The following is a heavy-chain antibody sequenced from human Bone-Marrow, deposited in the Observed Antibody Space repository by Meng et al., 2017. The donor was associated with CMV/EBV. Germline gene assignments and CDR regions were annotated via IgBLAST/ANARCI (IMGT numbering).Heavy chain of an antibody. D-gene: IGHD6-13*01. J-gene: IGHJ3*02. CDR2: INPNSGGT. CDR1: GYTFTGYY. V-gene: IGHV1-2*02. Sequence: ASVKVSCKASGYTFTGYYMHWVRQAPGQGLEWMGWINPNSGGTNYAQKFQGRVTMTRDTSISTAYMELSRLRSDDTAVYYCARTRIAAAGGRAFAIWGQGTMVTVSS. CDR3: ARTRIAAAGGRAFAI.